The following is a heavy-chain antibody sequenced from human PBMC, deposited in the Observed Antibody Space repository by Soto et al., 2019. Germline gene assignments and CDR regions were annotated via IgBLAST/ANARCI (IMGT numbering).Heavy chain of an antibody. V-gene: IGHV1-18*04. CDR1: GYSFSSYG. CDR3: ARDMHAGFTHYFYP. J-gene: IGHJ5*02. D-gene: IGHD1-26*01. Sequence: GASVKVSCKASGYSFSSYGISWVRQAPGQGLDWMGWISVNNGNTDYAPKFQGRVTMTTDTSTSTAYMELRSLRSDDTAVYYCARDMHAGFTHYFYPWGQGTLVTVSS. CDR2: ISVNNGNT.